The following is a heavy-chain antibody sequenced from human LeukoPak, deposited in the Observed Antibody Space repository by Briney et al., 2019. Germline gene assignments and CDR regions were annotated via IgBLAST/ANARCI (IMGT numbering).Heavy chain of an antibody. CDR3: AKRPLESLGSSWYGAFDI. Sequence: PGGSLRLSCAASGFTFSSYGMHWVRQAPGKGLEWVAAIAYDGTNEYYADSAKGRFTISRDNSKNTLYLLMSSLRTEDAAVYYCAKRPLESLGSSWYGAFDIWGQGTMVTVSS. V-gene: IGHV3-30*18. D-gene: IGHD6-13*01. CDR1: GFTFSSYG. CDR2: IAYDGTNE. J-gene: IGHJ3*02.